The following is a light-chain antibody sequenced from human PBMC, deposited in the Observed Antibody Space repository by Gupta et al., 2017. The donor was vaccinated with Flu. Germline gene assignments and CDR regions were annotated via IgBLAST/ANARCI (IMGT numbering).Light chain of an antibody. Sequence: SYVLTQPPSVTIAPGQTARITRGGNNIGSISVHWYQQKPGQAPVLVVYDDSDRHSVIPERFYDSNCGNTATMTISRVDVGDEADYYCQVGDMSSDHWVFGGGTKLTVL. V-gene: IGLV3-21*02. CDR1: NIGSIS. CDR3: QVGDMSSDHWV. CDR2: DDS. J-gene: IGLJ3*02.